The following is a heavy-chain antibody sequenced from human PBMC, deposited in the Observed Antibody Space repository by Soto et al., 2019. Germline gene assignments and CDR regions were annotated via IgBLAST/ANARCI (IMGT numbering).Heavy chain of an antibody. CDR3: ARGSFSSSSSWFDP. CDR1: GGSITSGDYY. D-gene: IGHD6-6*01. J-gene: IGHJ5*02. V-gene: IGHV4-31*03. CDR2: IYYSGRT. Sequence: SETLSLTCTVSGGSITSGDYYWTWIRQPPGKGLEWIGYIYYSGRTCYNPSLNSRVSISVDTTENQFSLKVTSVTAADTSLYYCARGSFSSSSSWFDPWGRGTLVTVSS.